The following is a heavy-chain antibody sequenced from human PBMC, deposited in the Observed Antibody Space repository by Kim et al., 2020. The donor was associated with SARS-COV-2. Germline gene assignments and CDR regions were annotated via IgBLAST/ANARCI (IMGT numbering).Heavy chain of an antibody. Sequence: GGSLRLSCAASGFTFSVYYMTWVRQAPGKGLEWLSSISTRGDATFYADSVEGRFTISRDISKNTLSLQMDNLRVEDTAVYYCARGVTGYHAFGVWGQG. V-gene: IGHV3-23*01. CDR3: ARGVTGYHAFGV. CDR2: ISTRGDAT. J-gene: IGHJ4*02. D-gene: IGHD3-16*01. CDR1: GFTFSVYY.